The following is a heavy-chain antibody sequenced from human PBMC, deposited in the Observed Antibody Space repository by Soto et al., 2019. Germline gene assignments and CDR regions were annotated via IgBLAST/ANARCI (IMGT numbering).Heavy chain of an antibody. CDR2: IYHSGST. J-gene: IGHJ5*02. CDR1: GGSISSGGYS. CDR3: ASNYGGNSGWFDP. D-gene: IGHD4-17*01. Sequence: QLQLQESGSGLVKPSQTLSLTCAVSGGSISSGGYSWSWIRQPPGKGLEWIGYIYHSGSTYYNPSLKSRVTNPVARSQNQFSLKMSSVPAADTAVYYCASNYGGNSGWFDPWGQGTLVTVSS. V-gene: IGHV4-30-2*01.